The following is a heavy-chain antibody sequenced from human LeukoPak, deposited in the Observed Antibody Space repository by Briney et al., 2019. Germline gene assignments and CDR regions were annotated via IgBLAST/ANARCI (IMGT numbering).Heavy chain of an antibody. D-gene: IGHD2-15*01. J-gene: IGHJ4*02. CDR2: ISGSGAGT. CDR1: GFTFTSYA. Sequence: GGSLRLSCAASGFTFTSYAMYWVRQAPGKGLEWVSAISGSGAGTYYADSVKGRFTISRDNSKNTLYLQMNSLRAEDAAVYYCAKGSGVVVTAAITFDSWGQGTLVTVSS. CDR3: AKGSGVVVTAAITFDS. V-gene: IGHV3-23*01.